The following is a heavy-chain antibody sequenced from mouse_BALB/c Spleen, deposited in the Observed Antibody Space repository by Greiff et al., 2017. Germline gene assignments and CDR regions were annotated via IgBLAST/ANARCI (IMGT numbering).Heavy chain of an antibody. CDR2: ISSSGST. V-gene: IGHV3-2*02. CDR1: GYSITSDYS. Sequence: EVMLVESGPGLVKPSQSLSLTCTVTGYSITSDYSWNWIRQFPGNKLEWMGYISSSGSTSYNPSLKSRISITRDTSKNQFFLHLNSVPAEDTATYYCATGGAVRTSPPFAYWGQGTLVTVSA. D-gene: IGHD6-1*01. CDR3: ATGGAVRTSPPFAY. J-gene: IGHJ3*01.